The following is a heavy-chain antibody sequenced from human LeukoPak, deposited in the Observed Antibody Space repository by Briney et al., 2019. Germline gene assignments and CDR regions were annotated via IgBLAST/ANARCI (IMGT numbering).Heavy chain of an antibody. Sequence: PSETLSLTCAVYGGSFSGYYWSWIRQPPGKGLEWIGEINHSGSTNYNPSLKSRVTISVDTSKNQFSLKLSSVTAADTAVYYCARDSQFWGQGTLVTVSS. J-gene: IGHJ4*02. CDR3: ARDSQF. D-gene: IGHD5-24*01. V-gene: IGHV4-34*01. CDR2: INHSGST. CDR1: GGSFSGYY.